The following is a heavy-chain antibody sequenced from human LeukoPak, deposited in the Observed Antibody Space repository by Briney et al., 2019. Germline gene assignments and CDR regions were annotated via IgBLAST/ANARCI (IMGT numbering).Heavy chain of an antibody. D-gene: IGHD3-10*01. V-gene: IGHV1-69*05. J-gene: IGHJ4*02. Sequence: ASVKVSCKASGGTFSSYAISWVRQAPGQGLEWMGGIIPIFGTANYAQKFQGRVTITTDESTSTAYMELSSLRSEDTAVYYCASMTMVRGVIIGYPFDYWGQGTLVTVSS. CDR2: IIPIFGTA. CDR3: ASMTMVRGVIIGYPFDY. CDR1: GGTFSSYA.